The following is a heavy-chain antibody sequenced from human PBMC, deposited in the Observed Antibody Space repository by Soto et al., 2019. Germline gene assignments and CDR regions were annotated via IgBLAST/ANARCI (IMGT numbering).Heavy chain of an antibody. J-gene: IGHJ5*02. CDR3: TRHYYGSGSYVWFDP. Sequence: SETLSLTCTVSGGSVSGYYWSWIRQPPGKGLEWIGYFYYSGNTNYNTSLKSRVTMSVDTSKNQFSLKLSSVTATDTAVYYCTRHYYGSGSYVWFDPWGQGTLVTVSS. CDR1: GGSVSGYY. D-gene: IGHD3-10*01. V-gene: IGHV4-59*08. CDR2: FYYSGNT.